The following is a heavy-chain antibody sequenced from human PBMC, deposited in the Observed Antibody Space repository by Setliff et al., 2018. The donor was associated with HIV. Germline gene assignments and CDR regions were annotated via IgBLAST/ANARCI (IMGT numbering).Heavy chain of an antibody. J-gene: IGHJ4*02. CDR2: IKTEAEGYAT. CDR1: GFTFSGSP. Sequence: PGGSLRLSCGASGFTFSGSPMHWVRQASGKGLEWVGRIKTEAEGYATAYAASLEGRFTISRDDSKNTAYLQMSSLKTEDTAVYYCAGPQHIYDDSSDDYWGQGTLVTVSS. D-gene: IGHD3-22*01. CDR3: AGPQHIYDDSSDDY. V-gene: IGHV3-73*01.